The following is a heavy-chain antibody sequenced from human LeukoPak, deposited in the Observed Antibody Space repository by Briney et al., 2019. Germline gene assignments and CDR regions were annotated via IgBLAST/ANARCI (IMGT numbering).Heavy chain of an antibody. V-gene: IGHV3-21*01. D-gene: IGHD3-16*01. CDR2: ISSSSNYI. J-gene: IGHJ4*02. CDR1: GFTFSSNS. CDR3: ARGGGDFDY. Sequence: PVGSLRLSCAASGFTFSSNSMNWVRQAPGKGLEWVSSISSSSNYIYYADSVKGRFTISRDNAKNSLYLQMNSLRAEDTAVYYCARGGGDFDYWGQRTLATVSS.